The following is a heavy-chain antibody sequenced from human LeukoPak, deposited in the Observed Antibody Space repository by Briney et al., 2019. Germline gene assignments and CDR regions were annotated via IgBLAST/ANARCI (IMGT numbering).Heavy chain of an antibody. D-gene: IGHD3-22*01. J-gene: IGHJ4*02. CDR2: IYYSGST. CDR1: GGSISSSSYY. CDR3: ATLGFSSGYYYYFDH. Sequence: PSETLSLTCTVSGGSISSSSYYWGWIRQPPGKGLEWIGSIYYSGSTYYNPSLKSRVTISVDTSKNQFSLKLSSVTAADTAVYYCATLGFSSGYYYYFDHWGQGTLVTVSS. V-gene: IGHV4-39*07.